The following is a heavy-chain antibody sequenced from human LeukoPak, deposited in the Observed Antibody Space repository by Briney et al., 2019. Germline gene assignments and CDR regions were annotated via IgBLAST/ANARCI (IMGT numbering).Heavy chain of an antibody. D-gene: IGHD3-3*01. V-gene: IGHV3-21*01. CDR2: INGGSSYI. CDR1: GFTFSGYS. CDR3: ARGGRFLDS. Sequence: GGSLRLSCAASGFTFSGYSMNWVRQAPGKGLEWVSSINGGSSYIYCADSLRGRFTISRDNAKSSLYLQMNSLRVEDTAVYFCARGGRFLDSWGQGTLVTVSS. J-gene: IGHJ4*02.